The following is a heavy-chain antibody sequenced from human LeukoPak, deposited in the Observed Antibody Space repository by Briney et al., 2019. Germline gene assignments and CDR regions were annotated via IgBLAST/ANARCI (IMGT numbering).Heavy chain of an antibody. Sequence: SETLSLTCTVSGGSISSSSYYWGWIRQPPGKGLEWIGSIYYSGSTYYNPSHKSRVTISVDTSKNQFSLKLSSVTAADTAVYYCARHNYDSSGYYNRNFDYWGQGTLVTVSS. J-gene: IGHJ4*02. CDR3: ARHNYDSSGYYNRNFDY. CDR1: GGSISSSSYY. CDR2: IYYSGST. D-gene: IGHD3-22*01. V-gene: IGHV4-39*01.